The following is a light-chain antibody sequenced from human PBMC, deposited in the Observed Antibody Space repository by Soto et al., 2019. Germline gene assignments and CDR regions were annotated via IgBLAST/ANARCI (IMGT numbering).Light chain of an antibody. J-gene: IGLJ2*01. CDR3: SSYAGSNNLV. Sequence: QSALTQPASVSGSPGQSITISCTGTTSDIGDYNYVSWYQHLPDKVPKLIISLVSNRPSGVPDRFSGSKSGNTASLTVSGLQAEDEADYYCSSYAGSNNLVFGGGTKLTVL. CDR1: TSDIGDYNY. V-gene: IGLV2-8*01. CDR2: LVS.